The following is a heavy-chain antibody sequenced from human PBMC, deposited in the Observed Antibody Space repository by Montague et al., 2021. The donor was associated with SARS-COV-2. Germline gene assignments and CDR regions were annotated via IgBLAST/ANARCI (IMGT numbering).Heavy chain of an antibody. D-gene: IGHD3-3*01. CDR3: ARDPWRITIFGVVTRYGMDV. CDR2: IYYSGST. J-gene: IGHJ6*02. Sequence: TLSLTCTVSGGSISSGGYYWSWVRQHPGKGLEWIGYIYYSGSTYYNPSLKSRATISIDTSKNQFSLKLSSVTAADTAVYYCARDPWRITIFGVVTRYGMDVWGQGTTVTVSS. CDR1: GGSISSGGYY. V-gene: IGHV4-31*03.